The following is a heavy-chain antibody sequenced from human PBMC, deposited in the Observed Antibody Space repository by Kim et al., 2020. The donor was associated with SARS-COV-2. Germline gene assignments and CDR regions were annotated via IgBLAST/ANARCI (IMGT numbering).Heavy chain of an antibody. CDR3: AKDRGYRVAPYYYGMDV. V-gene: IGHV3-30*18. CDR2: ISYDGSNK. D-gene: IGHD5-18*01. J-gene: IGHJ6*02. CDR1: GFTFSSYG. Sequence: GGSLRLSCAASGFTFSSYGMHWVRQAPGKGLEWVAVISYDGSNKYYADSVKGRFTISRDNSKNTLYLKMNSLRAEDTAVYYCAKDRGYRVAPYYYGMDVWGQGTTVTVSS.